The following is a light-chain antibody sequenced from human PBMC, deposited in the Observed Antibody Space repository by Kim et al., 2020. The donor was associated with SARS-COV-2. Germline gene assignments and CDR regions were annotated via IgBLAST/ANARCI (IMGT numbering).Light chain of an antibody. Sequence: GQSVTISCTGTSSDVGGYNYVSWYQQHPGKAPKLLIYDVSKRPSGVPDRFSGSKSADTASLTISWLQAADEADYYCCAHAGTFTWVFGGGTQLTVL. J-gene: IGLJ3*02. CDR2: DVS. V-gene: IGLV2-11*01. CDR1: SSDVGGYNY. CDR3: CAHAGTFTWV.